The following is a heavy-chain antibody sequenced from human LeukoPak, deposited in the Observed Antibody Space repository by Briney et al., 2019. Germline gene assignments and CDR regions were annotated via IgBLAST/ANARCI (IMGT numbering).Heavy chain of an antibody. J-gene: IGHJ5*02. CDR1: GGSISSHY. D-gene: IGHD3-3*01. CDR2: IYYSGST. CDR3: ARGNYDFWSGYFKVLFWFDP. V-gene: IGHV4-59*11. Sequence: SETLSLTCTVSGGSISSHYWSWIRQPPGKGLEWIGYIYYSGSTNYNPSLKSRVTISVDTSKNQFSLKLSSVTAADTAVYYCARGNYDFWSGYFKVLFWFDPWGQGTLVTVSS.